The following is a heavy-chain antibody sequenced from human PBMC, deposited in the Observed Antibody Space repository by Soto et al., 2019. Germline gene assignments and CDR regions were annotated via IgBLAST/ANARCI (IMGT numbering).Heavy chain of an antibody. CDR1: GGSISSSNW. D-gene: IGHD3-3*01. Sequence: TLSLTCAVSGGSISSSNWWSWVRQPPGNGLEWIGEIYHSGSTNYNPSLKSRVTISVDKSKNQFSLKLSSVTAADTAVYYCARDGAAYYDFWSGYVNWFDPWGQGTLVTVS. CDR3: ARDGAAYYDFWSGYVNWFDP. V-gene: IGHV4-4*02. J-gene: IGHJ5*02. CDR2: IYHSGST.